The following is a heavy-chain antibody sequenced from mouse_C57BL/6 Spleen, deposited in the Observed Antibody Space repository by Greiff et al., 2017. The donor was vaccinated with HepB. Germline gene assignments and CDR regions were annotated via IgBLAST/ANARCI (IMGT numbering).Heavy chain of an antibody. Sequence: DVMLVESGGGLVKPGGSLKLSCAASGFTFSDYGMHWARQAPEKGLEWVAYISSGSSTIYYADTVKGRFTISRDNAKNTLFLQMTSLRSEDTAMYYCARVITTVVGTDYWGQGTTLTVSS. CDR1: GFTFSDYG. CDR2: ISSGSSTI. D-gene: IGHD1-1*01. V-gene: IGHV5-17*01. J-gene: IGHJ2*01. CDR3: ARVITTVVGTDY.